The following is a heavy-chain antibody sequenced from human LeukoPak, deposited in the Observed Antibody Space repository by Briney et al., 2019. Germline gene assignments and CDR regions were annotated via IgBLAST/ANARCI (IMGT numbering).Heavy chain of an antibody. CDR3: ATAVYYDSSGYYGLFDY. Sequence: GASVKVSCKASGYTFTNYGISWVRQAPGQGLEWMGWISAYNGNTNYAQKLQGRVTMTEDTSTDTAYMELSSLRSEDTAVYYCATAVYYDSSGYYGLFDYWGQGTLVTVSS. CDR2: ISAYNGNT. V-gene: IGHV1-18*01. J-gene: IGHJ4*02. CDR1: GYTFTNYG. D-gene: IGHD3-22*01.